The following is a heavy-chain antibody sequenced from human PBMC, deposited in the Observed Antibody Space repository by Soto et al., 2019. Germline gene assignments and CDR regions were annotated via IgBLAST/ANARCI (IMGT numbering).Heavy chain of an antibody. Sequence: GGSLRLSCAASGFNFSDYYMSWIRQAPGKGLEWASHISSSSSYTHYADSVKARFTISRDNAKNSLYLQMNSLRAEDTAVYYCARGGCSSTSCSYYFDYWGHGTLVTVSS. CDR1: GFNFSDYY. V-gene: IGHV3-11*06. CDR2: ISSSSSYT. D-gene: IGHD2-2*01. J-gene: IGHJ4*01. CDR3: ARGGCSSTSCSYYFDY.